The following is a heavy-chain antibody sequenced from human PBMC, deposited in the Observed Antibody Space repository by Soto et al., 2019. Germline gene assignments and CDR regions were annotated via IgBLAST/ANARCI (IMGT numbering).Heavy chain of an antibody. CDR3: ARDKNWSVDY. V-gene: IGHV3-21*01. CDR1: GIPFSVYS. Sequence: PGGSLRLSCAASGIPFSVYSMNWVRQAPGKGLEWVSSITTTGSNTYYKDSVQGRFTISRDNAKNSLFLHMDSLRAEDTAMYYCARDKNWSVDYWGQGTLVTVSS. D-gene: IGHD1-1*01. CDR2: ITTTGSNT. J-gene: IGHJ4*02.